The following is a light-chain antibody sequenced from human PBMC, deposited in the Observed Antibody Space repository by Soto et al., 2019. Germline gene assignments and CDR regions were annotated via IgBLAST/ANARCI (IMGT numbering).Light chain of an antibody. Sequence: QSALTQPASVSGSPGQSITISCTGTSSDVGSYNLVSWYQQQPGKAPKLMIYEVSKRPSGVSNRFSGSKSGNTASRTISGLQAEDEADYYCCSYAGSSTVVFGGGTKLTVL. CDR2: EVS. CDR3: CSYAGSSTVV. J-gene: IGLJ2*01. CDR1: SSDVGSYNL. V-gene: IGLV2-23*02.